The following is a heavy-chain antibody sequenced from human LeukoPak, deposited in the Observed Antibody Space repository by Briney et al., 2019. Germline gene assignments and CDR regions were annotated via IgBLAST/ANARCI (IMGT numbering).Heavy chain of an antibody. CDR2: INPSGGST. J-gene: IGHJ1*01. V-gene: IGHV1-46*01. CDR1: GYTFTSYY. Sequence: GASVKVSCKASGYTFTSYYMHWVRQAPGQGLEWMGIINPSGGSTSYAQKFQGRVTMTRDMSTSTVYMELSSLRSEDTAVYYCARAPQGQQLFQHWGQGNLVTVSS. D-gene: IGHD6-13*01. CDR3: ARAPQGQQLFQH.